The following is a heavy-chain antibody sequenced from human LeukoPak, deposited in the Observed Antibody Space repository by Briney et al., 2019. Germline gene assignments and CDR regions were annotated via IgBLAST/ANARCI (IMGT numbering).Heavy chain of an antibody. J-gene: IGHJ2*01. CDR1: GGSISSYY. D-gene: IGHD3-10*01. Sequence: SETLSLTCIVSGGSISSYYWNWIRQSAGKGLEWIGRFYSSVSTDYNPSLKRRVTMSVDTSKNQFSLKLSSVTAADTAVYYCARELIYYGSGSRNWYFDLWGRGTLVTVSS. CDR3: ARELIYYGSGSRNWYFDL. V-gene: IGHV4-4*07. CDR2: FYSSVST.